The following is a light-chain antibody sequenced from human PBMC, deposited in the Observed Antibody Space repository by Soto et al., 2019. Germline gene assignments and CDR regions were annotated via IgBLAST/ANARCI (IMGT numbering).Light chain of an antibody. CDR2: EVS. Sequence: QSALTQPASVSGSPGQSITISCTGTSSDVGGYKYVSWYQQHPGKAHNLMIYEVSNRPSGVSHRFSGSKSGNTASLTISGLPAEDEDDYYCSSYTTANTSVFGTGTKLTVL. CDR3: SSYTTANTSV. CDR1: SSDVGGYKY. J-gene: IGLJ1*01. V-gene: IGLV2-14*01.